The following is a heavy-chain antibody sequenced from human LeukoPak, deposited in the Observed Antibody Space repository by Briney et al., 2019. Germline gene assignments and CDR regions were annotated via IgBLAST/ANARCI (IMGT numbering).Heavy chain of an antibody. J-gene: IGHJ3*02. CDR2: IYRAGDT. V-gene: IGHV3-13*01. CDR1: GFTLSTYD. Sequence: PGRSLRLSCAASGFTLSTYDMHWVRQPTGEGLEWVSIIYRAGDTYYPGSVKGRFTISRDNAKNSLYLQMNSLRAEDTAVYYCAREMSGSNGALDIWGQGTMVTVSS. CDR3: AREMSGSNGALDI. D-gene: IGHD3-10*01.